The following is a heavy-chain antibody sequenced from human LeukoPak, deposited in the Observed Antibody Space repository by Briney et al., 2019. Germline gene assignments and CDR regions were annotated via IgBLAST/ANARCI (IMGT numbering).Heavy chain of an antibody. CDR1: GSTFSSYW. CDR2: IKQDGSEK. V-gene: IGHV3-7*01. CDR3: ARDLGDYVDYFDY. Sequence: GGSLRLSCAASGSTFSSYWMSWVRQAPGKGLEWVANIKQDGSEKYYVDSVKGRFTISRDNAKNSLYLQMNSLRAEDTAVYYCARDLGDYVDYFDYWGQGTLVTVSS. J-gene: IGHJ4*02. D-gene: IGHD4-17*01.